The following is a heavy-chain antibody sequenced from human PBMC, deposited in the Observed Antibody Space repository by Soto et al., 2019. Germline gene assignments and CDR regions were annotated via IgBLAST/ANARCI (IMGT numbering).Heavy chain of an antibody. Sequence: ASVKVSCKASGYTFTGYDINWVRQAPGQGLEWMGWINPNIGGTNYAQKFQGRVTITRDTSISTAYMELSRLRSDDTAVYYCARGVYQLLFSTYAFDFWGQGTLVTVSS. CDR3: ARGVYQLLFSTYAFDF. CDR1: GYTFTGYD. V-gene: IGHV1-2*02. D-gene: IGHD2-2*01. CDR2: INPNIGGT. J-gene: IGHJ4*02.